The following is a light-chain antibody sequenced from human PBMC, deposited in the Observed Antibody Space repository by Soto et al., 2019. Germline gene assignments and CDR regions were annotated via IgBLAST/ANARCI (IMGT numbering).Light chain of an antibody. Sequence: DIQMTQSPSTLSASVGDRVTITCRASQSISSWLAWYQQKPGKAPKLLIYKASSLESGVPSRFSGSGSGTEFTLTISSLQPDDFATYCCQQYNGTFGQGTKVEIK. CDR1: QSISSW. CDR2: KAS. J-gene: IGKJ1*01. CDR3: QQYNGT. V-gene: IGKV1-5*03.